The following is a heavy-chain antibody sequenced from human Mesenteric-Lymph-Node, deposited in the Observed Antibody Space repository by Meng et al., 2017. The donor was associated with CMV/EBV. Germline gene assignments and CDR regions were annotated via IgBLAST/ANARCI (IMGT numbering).Heavy chain of an antibody. CDR1: GFTFSSYA. D-gene: IGHD1-26*01. Sequence: GESLKISCAASGFTFSSYAMHWVRQAPGKGLEWVAVIWYDGSNKYYADSVKGRFTISRDNSKNTLYLQMNSLRSEDTAVYYCAKDRATEGNYWGQGTLVTVSS. V-gene: IGHV3-33*06. J-gene: IGHJ4*02. CDR3: AKDRATEGNY. CDR2: IWYDGSNK.